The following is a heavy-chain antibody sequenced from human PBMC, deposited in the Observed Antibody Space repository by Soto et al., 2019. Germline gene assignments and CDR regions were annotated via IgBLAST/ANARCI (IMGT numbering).Heavy chain of an antibody. Sequence: EVQLVQSGAEVKKPGESLKISCKGYGYSFISYWIGWVRQMPGKGLEWMGIIYPGDFDTRYSPSFQGQVTISVDKSISTAYLQWNSLKASDTAMYYCARAMVVAANSNAFDIWGQGTMVIVSS. CDR3: ARAMVVAANSNAFDI. V-gene: IGHV5-51*01. CDR2: IYPGDFDT. D-gene: IGHD2-15*01. CDR1: GYSFISYW. J-gene: IGHJ3*02.